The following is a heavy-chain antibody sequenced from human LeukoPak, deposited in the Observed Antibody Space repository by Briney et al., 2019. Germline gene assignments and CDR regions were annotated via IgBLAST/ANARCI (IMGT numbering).Heavy chain of an antibody. V-gene: IGHV3-21*01. J-gene: IGHJ3*02. D-gene: IGHD1-7*01. CDR3: ARGETGTTPLDAFDI. CDR2: ISSSSSYI. CDR1: GFTFSSYA. Sequence: GGSLRLSCAASGFTFSSYAMSWVRQAPGKGLEWVSSISSSSSYIYYADSVKGRFTISRDNAKNSLYLQMNSLRAEDTAVYYCARGETGTTPLDAFDIWGQGTMVTVSS.